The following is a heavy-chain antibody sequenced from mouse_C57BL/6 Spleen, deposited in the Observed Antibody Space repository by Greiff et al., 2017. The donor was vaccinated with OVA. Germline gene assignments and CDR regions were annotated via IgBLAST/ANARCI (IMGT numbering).Heavy chain of an antibody. J-gene: IGHJ2*01. CDR3: ARERDYEFDY. Sequence: QVQLQQPGAELVRPGTSVKLSCKASGYTFTSYWMHWVKQRPGQGLEWIGVIDPSDSYTNYNQKFKGKATLTVDTSSSTAYMQLSSLTSEDSAVYYCARERDYEFDYWGQGTTLTVSS. V-gene: IGHV1-59*01. D-gene: IGHD2-4*01. CDR2: IDPSDSYT. CDR1: GYTFTSYW.